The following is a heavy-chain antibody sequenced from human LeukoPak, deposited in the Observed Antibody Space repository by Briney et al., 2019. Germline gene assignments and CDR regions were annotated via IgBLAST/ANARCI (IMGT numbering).Heavy chain of an antibody. CDR3: AHPTEYSSSWYGNWFDP. V-gene: IGHV3-48*01. D-gene: IGHD6-13*01. J-gene: IGHJ5*02. CDR1: GFTFSSYS. CDR2: ISSSSSTI. Sequence: GGSLRLSCAASGFTFSSYSMNWVRQAPGKGLEWVSYISSSSSTIYYADSVKGRFTISRDNAKNSLYLQMNSLRAEDTAVYYCAHPTEYSSSWYGNWFDPWGQGTLVTVSS.